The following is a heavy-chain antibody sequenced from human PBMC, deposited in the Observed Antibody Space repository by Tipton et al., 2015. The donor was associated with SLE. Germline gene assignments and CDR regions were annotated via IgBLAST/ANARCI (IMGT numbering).Heavy chain of an antibody. CDR2: ISSSGTI. V-gene: IGHV3-69-1*02. D-gene: IGHD3-9*01. Sequence: SLRLSCAASGFSFSDYYMNWVRQAPGKGLEWVSSISSSGTISYADSVRGRFTISRDNAKNSLYLQMNSLRAEDTAVYYCARGRILTGYYPWFDPWGQGTLVTVSS. CDR3: ARGRILTGYYPWFDP. J-gene: IGHJ5*02. CDR1: GFSFSDYY.